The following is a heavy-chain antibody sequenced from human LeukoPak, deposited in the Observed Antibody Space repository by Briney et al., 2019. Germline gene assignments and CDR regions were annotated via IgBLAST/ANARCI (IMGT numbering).Heavy chain of an antibody. CDR2: ISSSSSYR. J-gene: IGHJ4*02. V-gene: IGHV3-21*01. CDR3: ARGKGHYYDSSGYHY. Sequence: GGSLRLSCAASGFTFSSYSMNWVRQAPGRGLEWVSSISSSSSYRYFADSVKGRFTISRDNAKNSLYLQMNSLRAEGTAVYYCARGKGHYYDSSGYHYWGQGTLVTVSS. D-gene: IGHD3-22*01. CDR1: GFTFSSYS.